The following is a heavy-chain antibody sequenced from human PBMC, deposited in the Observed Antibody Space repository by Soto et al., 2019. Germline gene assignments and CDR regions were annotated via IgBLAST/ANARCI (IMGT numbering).Heavy chain of an antibody. Sequence: QVQLVQSGAEVKKPGASVKVSCKASGYTFTSYDINWVRQATGQGLEWMGWMNPNSGNTGYAQKFQGRVTMTRNTVYARKFAGIVTMTTNTSISTVYMELRSIRSEGTAVYYCAREGGGLLWFGEPSPDTHNWFDPWGQGTLVTVSS. D-gene: IGHD3-10*01. CDR3: AREGGGLLWFGEPSPDTHNWFDP. CDR1: GYTFTSYD. V-gene: IGHV1-8*01. J-gene: IGHJ5*02. CDR2: MNPNSGNT.